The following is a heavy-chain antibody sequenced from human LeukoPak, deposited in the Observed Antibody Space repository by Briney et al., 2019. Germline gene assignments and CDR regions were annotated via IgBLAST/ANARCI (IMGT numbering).Heavy chain of an antibody. D-gene: IGHD2-2*01. CDR1: GFTFSSYS. CDR3: ARDRNIVVVPAAIQEV. CDR2: ISSSSSYI. V-gene: IGHV3-21*01. J-gene: IGHJ4*02. Sequence: GGSLRLSCAASGFTFSSYSMNWVRQAPGKGLEWVSSISSSSSYIYYADSVKGRFTISRDNAKNSLYLQMNSLRAEDTAVYYCARDRNIVVVPAAIQEVWGQGTLVTVSS.